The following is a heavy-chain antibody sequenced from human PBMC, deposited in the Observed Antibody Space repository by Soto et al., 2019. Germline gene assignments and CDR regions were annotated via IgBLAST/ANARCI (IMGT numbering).Heavy chain of an antibody. J-gene: IGHJ6*02. V-gene: IGHV3-23*01. Sequence: GGSLRLSCSASGFTFNNNAMSWVRQAPGKGLEWVSDIGGSGTATYYADSVKGRFTISRDNFKNTLYLQMNSLRAEDTAVYYCAKRGIKDIVAPRRIWGQGTKVTV. CDR3: AKRGIKDIVAPRRI. CDR1: GFTFNNNA. D-gene: IGHD2-15*01. CDR2: IGGSGTAT.